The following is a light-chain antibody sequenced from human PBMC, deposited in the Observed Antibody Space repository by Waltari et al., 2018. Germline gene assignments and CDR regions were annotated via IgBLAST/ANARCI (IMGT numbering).Light chain of an antibody. V-gene: IGKV4-1*01. CDR3: QQYYTTPPT. J-gene: IGKJ3*01. CDR2: WAS. CDR1: QSVLYISNNKNY. Sequence: DIVMTQSHDSLAVSLGERSTINCKYSQSVLYISNNKNYSACYQQKPGQPPKLLIYWASTRESGVPDRFRGSGSGKDFTLTISSLVAEDVALYYCQQYYTTPPTFGPGTKVDIK.